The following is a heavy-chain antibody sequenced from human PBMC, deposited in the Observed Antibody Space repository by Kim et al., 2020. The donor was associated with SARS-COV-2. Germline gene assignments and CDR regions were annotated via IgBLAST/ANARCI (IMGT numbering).Heavy chain of an antibody. CDR3: ARHSLRGGDFDY. D-gene: IGHD3-10*01. CDR1: GGSISSYY. Sequence: SETLSLTCTVSGGSISSYYWSWIRQPPGKGLEWIGYIYYSGTTNYNPSLKSRVTISVDTSKNQFSLKLSSVTAAETAVYYCARHSLRGGDFDYWGQGTLVTVSS. CDR2: IYYSGTT. J-gene: IGHJ4*02. V-gene: IGHV4-59*08.